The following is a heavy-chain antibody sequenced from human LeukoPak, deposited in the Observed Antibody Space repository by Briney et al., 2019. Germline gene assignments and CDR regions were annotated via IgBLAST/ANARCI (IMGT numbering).Heavy chain of an antibody. Sequence: AASVKVSCKASGYTFTSYGISWVRQAPGQGLEWMGWISAYNGNTNYAQKFQGRVTMTTDTSTSTAYMELRSLRSDDTAVYYCARLREGLYHFDHWGQGTLVSVSS. V-gene: IGHV1-18*01. J-gene: IGHJ4*02. CDR2: ISAYNGNT. CDR1: GYTFTSYG. CDR3: ARLREGLYHFDH. D-gene: IGHD3-16*02.